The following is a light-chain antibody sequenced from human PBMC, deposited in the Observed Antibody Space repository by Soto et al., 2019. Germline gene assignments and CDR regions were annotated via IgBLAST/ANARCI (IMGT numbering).Light chain of an antibody. V-gene: IGKV3-20*01. CDR1: QSVSNNY. CDR3: QQYGSSPPYT. J-gene: IGKJ2*01. Sequence: EVVLTQSPGTLSLSPGERATLSCRASQSVSNNYFAWYQQKPGQAPRLLIFGSSDRATGIPHRFSGSESGKDFTLTNSRLEPENFAVYYCQQYGSSPPYTFGQGTKLEIK. CDR2: GSS.